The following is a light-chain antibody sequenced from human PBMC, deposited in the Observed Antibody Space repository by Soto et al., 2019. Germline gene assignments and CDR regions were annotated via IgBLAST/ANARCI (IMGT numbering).Light chain of an antibody. CDR1: QRISRN. CDR3: QQYNNWPPWT. V-gene: IGKV3-15*01. Sequence: EIVLTQSPCTLSFSPWESSTLSFMASQRISRNLALYQQKPGQAPRLLIYDASTRATAIPARFSGSGSETEFTLTISSLQSEDSAVYYCQQYNNWPPWTFGQGTKVDVK. CDR2: DAS. J-gene: IGKJ1*01.